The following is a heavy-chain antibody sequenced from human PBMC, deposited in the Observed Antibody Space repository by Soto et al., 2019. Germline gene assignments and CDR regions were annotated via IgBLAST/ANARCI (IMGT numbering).Heavy chain of an antibody. V-gene: IGHV3-23*01. Sequence: KGLEWVSAISGIGGSTYYGDSVKGRFTISRDNSKNTLYLQMNSLRAEDTAFFYQAEDGIRDVRSVSAFLLNRSSDL. D-gene: IGHD3-10*02. CDR2: ISGIGGST. CDR3: AEDGIRDVRSVSAFLLNRSSDL. J-gene: IGHJ2*01.